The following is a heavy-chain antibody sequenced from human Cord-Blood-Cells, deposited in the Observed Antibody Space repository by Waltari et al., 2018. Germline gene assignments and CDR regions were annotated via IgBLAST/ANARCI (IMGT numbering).Heavy chain of an antibody. CDR1: GGSISSYY. V-gene: IGHV4-4*07. CDR3: ARGLRGLNWEESYWYFDL. D-gene: IGHD7-27*01. CDR2: IYTSGST. Sequence: QVQLQESGPGLVKPSETLSLTCTVSGGSISSYYWSWIRQPAGKGLEWIGRIYTSGSTNYNPSLKSRVTMSVDTSKNQFSLKLSSVTAADTAVYYCARGLRGLNWEESYWYFDLWGRGTLVTVSS. J-gene: IGHJ2*01.